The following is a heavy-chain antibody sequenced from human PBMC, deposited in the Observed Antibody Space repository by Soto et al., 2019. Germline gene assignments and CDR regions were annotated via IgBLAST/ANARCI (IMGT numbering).Heavy chain of an antibody. CDR2: IYPGDSDA. CDR3: ASYSSSSSAYYYYYGMDV. CDR1: GDSITGFW. Sequence: PLKNSCKGFGDSITGFWSGWVSKMPGKGLEWMGIIYPGDSDARYSPSFQGQVTISADKSISTAYLQWSSLKASDTAMYYCASYSSSSSAYYYYYGMDVWGQGTTVTVSS. V-gene: IGHV5-51*01. J-gene: IGHJ6*02. D-gene: IGHD6-6*01.